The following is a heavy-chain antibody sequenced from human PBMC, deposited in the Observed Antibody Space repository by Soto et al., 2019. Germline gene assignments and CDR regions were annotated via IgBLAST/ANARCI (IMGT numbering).Heavy chain of an antibody. Sequence: GESLKISCKGSGYSFTSYWIGWVRQMPGKGLEWMGIIYPGDSDPRYSPSFQGQVTISADKSISTAYLQWSSLKASETAMYSCARVLPDYDILTGYYRPYYYYYYMDVWGKATTVTVSS. J-gene: IGHJ6*03. CDR1: GYSFTSYW. D-gene: IGHD3-9*01. CDR3: ARVLPDYDILTGYYRPYYYYYYMDV. CDR2: IYPGDSDP. V-gene: IGHV5-51*01.